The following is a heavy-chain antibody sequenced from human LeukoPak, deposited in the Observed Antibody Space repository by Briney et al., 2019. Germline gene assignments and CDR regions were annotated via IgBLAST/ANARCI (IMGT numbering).Heavy chain of an antibody. V-gene: IGHV1-2*02. CDR1: GYTFISYG. D-gene: IGHD2-2*01. Sequence: ASVKVSCKASGYTFISYGISWVRQAPGQGLEWMGWINPNSGGTNYAQKFQGRVTMTRDTSISTAYMELSRLRSDDTAVYYCARDWSEDIVVVPAALYNWFDPWGQGTLVTVSS. CDR2: INPNSGGT. J-gene: IGHJ5*02. CDR3: ARDWSEDIVVVPAALYNWFDP.